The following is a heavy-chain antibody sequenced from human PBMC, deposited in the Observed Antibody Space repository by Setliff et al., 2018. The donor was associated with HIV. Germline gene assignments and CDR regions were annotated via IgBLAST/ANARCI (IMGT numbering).Heavy chain of an antibody. CDR3: AKELAASGLGYFDS. D-gene: IGHD3-22*01. V-gene: IGHV3-23*01. CDR1: GLTDTYNY. J-gene: IGHJ4*02. Sequence: GGSLRLSCAASGLTDTYNYMNWVRQAPGKGLEWVSSISGSGEATYYADSVRGRFTVSRDNSKNTVYLQMNSLRAEDTAEYYCAKELAASGLGYFDSWGRGILVTVSS. CDR2: ISGSGEAT.